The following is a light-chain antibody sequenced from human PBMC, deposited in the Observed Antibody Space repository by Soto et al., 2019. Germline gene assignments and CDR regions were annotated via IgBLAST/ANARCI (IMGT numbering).Light chain of an antibody. V-gene: IGKV1-5*03. CDR1: QNVRIY. Sequence: DIQMTQSPSTLSASVGDRVTITCRASQNVRIYLVWYQQKPGKAPKLLIYQTSSLQSGVPSRFSGSGSETEFTLAISSLQPEDFATYYCQQYYIYPPAFGLGTKVEIK. CDR2: QTS. J-gene: IGKJ3*01. CDR3: QQYYIYPPA.